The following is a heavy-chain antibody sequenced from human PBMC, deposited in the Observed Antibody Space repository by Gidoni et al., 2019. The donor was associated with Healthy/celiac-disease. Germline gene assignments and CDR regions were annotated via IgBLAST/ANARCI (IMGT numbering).Heavy chain of an antibody. Sequence: EVQLVESGGGLVKPGGSLRLSCAASGFPFSRYSMNWVRQAPGKGLEWVSSISSSSSYIYYADSVKGRFTISRDNAKNSLYLQMNSLRAEDTAVYYCARDGGSSSWYPTLWYFDYWGQGTLVTVSS. CDR3: ARDGGSSSWYPTLWYFDY. J-gene: IGHJ4*02. CDR2: ISSSSSYI. D-gene: IGHD6-13*01. V-gene: IGHV3-21*01. CDR1: GFPFSRYS.